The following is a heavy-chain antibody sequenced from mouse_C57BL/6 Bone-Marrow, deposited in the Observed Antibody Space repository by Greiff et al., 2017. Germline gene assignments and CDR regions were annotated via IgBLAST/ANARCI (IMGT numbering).Heavy chain of an antibody. Sequence: EVNVVESGGGLVKPGGSLKLSCAASGFTFSSYAMSWVRQTPEKRLEWVATISDGGSYTYYPDNVKGRFTISRDNAKNNLYLQMSHLKSEDTAMYYCARRGLGDYWGQGTTLTVSS. J-gene: IGHJ2*01. CDR2: ISDGGSYT. CDR3: ARRGLGDY. CDR1: GFTFSSYA. D-gene: IGHD4-1*01. V-gene: IGHV5-4*03.